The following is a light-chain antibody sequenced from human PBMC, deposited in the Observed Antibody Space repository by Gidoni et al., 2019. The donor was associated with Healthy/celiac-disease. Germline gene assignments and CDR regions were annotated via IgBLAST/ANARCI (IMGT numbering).Light chain of an antibody. CDR1: SSEVGGYNY. J-gene: IGLJ3*02. CDR3: CSYAGSYTWV. CDR2: DVS. V-gene: IGLV2-11*01. Sequence: QSALTQPRSVSASPGQSVTISCTGTSSEVGGYNYVSWYQQHPGKAPKLMIYDVSKRPSGVPDRFSGSKAGNTASLTISGLQAEDEADYYCCSYAGSYTWVFGGGTKLTVL.